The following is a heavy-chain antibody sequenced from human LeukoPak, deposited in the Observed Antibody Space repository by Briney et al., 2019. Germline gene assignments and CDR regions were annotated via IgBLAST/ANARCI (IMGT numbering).Heavy chain of an antibody. D-gene: IGHD3-10*01. CDR3: ARDIASGSGKYYFDS. V-gene: IGHV4-59*01. J-gene: IGHJ4*02. CDR1: GGSISSFY. Sequence: SETLSLTCTVSGGSISSFYWSWIRQPPGKGLEWIGYIYYTGSTNYNSSLKSRVTISVDTSKNQFSLKLRSVTAADTAVYCCARDIASGSGKYYFDSWGQGTLVTVSS. CDR2: IYYTGST.